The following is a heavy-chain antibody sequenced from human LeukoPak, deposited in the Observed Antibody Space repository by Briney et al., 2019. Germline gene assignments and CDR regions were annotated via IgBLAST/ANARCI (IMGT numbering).Heavy chain of an antibody. CDR1: GFTFSAYY. CDR3: ARVGYSSGWIRH. V-gene: IGHV3-11*01. Sequence: PGGSLRLSCAAPGFTFSAYYMSWIRQAPRRGLEWVSYLSSVGSTISHADSVKGRFTLSRDKAENSLYMQMNSLRAEDTSVYYCARVGYSSGWIRHWGQGTLVTVSS. CDR2: LSSVGSTI. D-gene: IGHD6-19*01. J-gene: IGHJ4*02.